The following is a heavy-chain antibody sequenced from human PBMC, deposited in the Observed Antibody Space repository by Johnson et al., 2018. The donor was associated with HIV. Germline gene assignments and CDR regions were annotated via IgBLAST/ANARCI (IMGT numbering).Heavy chain of an antibody. Sequence: QVQLVESGGGVVQPGRSLRLSCAASGFTFSSYGMHWVRQAPGNGLEWVAVIWYDGSNKYYADSVKGRFTISRDNSKNTLYLQMNSLRVEDTAVYYCAKDIRLVSAYYDILSGTSFDAFDIWGQGTMVTVSS. V-gene: IGHV3-33*06. D-gene: IGHD3-9*01. J-gene: IGHJ3*02. CDR2: IWYDGSNK. CDR3: AKDIRLVSAYYDILSGTSFDAFDI. CDR1: GFTFSSYG.